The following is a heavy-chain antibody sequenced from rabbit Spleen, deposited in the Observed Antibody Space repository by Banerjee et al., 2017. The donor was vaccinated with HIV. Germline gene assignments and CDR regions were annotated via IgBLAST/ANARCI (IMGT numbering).Heavy chain of an antibody. D-gene: IGHD1-1*01. Sequence: QEQLVESGGGLIQPGGSLKLSCKASGFDFSHYGVSWVRQAPGKGLEWIGYIDPIFGTTAYATWVNDRFTISRHNAQNTLYLQLNSLTAADTATYFCARDTSSSFSSYGMDLWGPGTLVTVS. CDR2: IDPIFGTT. J-gene: IGHJ6*01. CDR3: ARDTSSSFSSYGMDL. CDR1: GFDFSHYG. V-gene: IGHV1S47*01.